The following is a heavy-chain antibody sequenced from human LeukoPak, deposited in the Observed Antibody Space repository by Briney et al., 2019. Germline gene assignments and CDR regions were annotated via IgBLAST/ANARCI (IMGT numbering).Heavy chain of an antibody. CDR1: GGSISSYY. D-gene: IGHD3-10*01. CDR2: IYTSGST. Sequence: SETLSLTCTVSGGSISSYYWSWIRQPAGKGLEWIGRIYTSGSTNYNPSLKSRVTMSVDTSKNQFSLKLSSVTAADTAVYYCAGEAPMVRGVMGSGWFDPWGQGTLVTVSS. CDR3: AGEAPMVRGVMGSGWFDP. V-gene: IGHV4-4*07. J-gene: IGHJ5*02.